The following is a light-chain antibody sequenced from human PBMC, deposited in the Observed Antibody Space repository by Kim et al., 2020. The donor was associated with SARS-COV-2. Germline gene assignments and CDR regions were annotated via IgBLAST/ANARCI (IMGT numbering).Light chain of an antibody. CDR2: GDQ. Sequence: NFMLTQPPSVSDSPGKTVILTCTRSGGSIATDFVQWFQQRPGSSPATVIYGDQQRPSGVPDRFSGSVDSSSNSASLTISGLKTEDGADYYCQSYDDNKWVFGGGTQLTVL. CDR1: GGSIATDF. V-gene: IGLV6-57*01. CDR3: QSYDDNKWV. J-gene: IGLJ2*01.